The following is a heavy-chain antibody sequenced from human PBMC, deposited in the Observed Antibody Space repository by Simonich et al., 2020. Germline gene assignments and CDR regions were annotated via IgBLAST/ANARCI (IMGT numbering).Heavy chain of an antibody. V-gene: IGHV1-2*06. CDR2: INPNSGGT. Sequence: GAEVKKPGASVKVSCKASGYTFTGYYMHWVRQAPGQGLEWMGRINPNSGGTNYAQKFQGRFTMTRDTSISTAYMELSRLRSDDTAVYYCARVPGIYYYYGMDVWGQGTTVTVSS. CDR1: GYTFTGYY. J-gene: IGHJ6*02. D-gene: IGHD3-10*01. CDR3: ARVPGIYYYYGMDV.